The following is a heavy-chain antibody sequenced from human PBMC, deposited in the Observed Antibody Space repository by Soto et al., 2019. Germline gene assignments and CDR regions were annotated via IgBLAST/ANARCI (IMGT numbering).Heavy chain of an antibody. CDR3: STDQLAVAGPNYYFEN. V-gene: IGHV3-15*01. CDR2: IRSKSDGETI. J-gene: IGHJ4*02. D-gene: IGHD6-19*01. CDR1: VFTFTNAW. Sequence: TGGSLRLSCASSVFTFTNAWLSCVRHSPGKWLEWVGRIRSKSDGETIDYAASVRGRFIISRDDSKSTLYLQMNGLKTEDAAVYYCSTDQLAVAGPNYYFENWGEGARVTVSS.